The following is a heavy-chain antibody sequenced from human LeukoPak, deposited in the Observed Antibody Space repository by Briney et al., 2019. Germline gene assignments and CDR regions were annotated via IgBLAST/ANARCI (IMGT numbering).Heavy chain of an antibody. Sequence: GGSLRLSCATSGFSFYGAWLSWVRQAPGEGLEWVGRIKGTDVGGATDYAAPVKGRFIISKDDSKRTLYLQMNSLSPEDTAVYYCTTVTHFNLGGQGTLVTVSS. D-gene: IGHD3-3*02. CDR3: TTVTHFNL. CDR2: IKGTDVGGAT. J-gene: IGHJ1*01. CDR1: GFSFYGAW. V-gene: IGHV3-15*01.